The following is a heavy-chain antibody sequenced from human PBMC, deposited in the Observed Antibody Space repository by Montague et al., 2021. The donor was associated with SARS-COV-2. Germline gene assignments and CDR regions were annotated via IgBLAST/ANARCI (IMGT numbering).Heavy chain of an antibody. CDR2: IYYSGXT. CDR3: ARAQTIFGVVINSFDY. CDR1: GGSISSGGYY. V-gene: IGHV4-31*03. J-gene: IGHJ4*02. Sequence: TLSLTCTVSGGSISSGGYYWSWIRQHPGKGLEWIGYIYYSGXTXYXXXXKXRVTISVDTSKNQFSLKLSSVTAADTAVYYCARAQTIFGVVINSFDYWGQGTLVTVSS. D-gene: IGHD3-3*01.